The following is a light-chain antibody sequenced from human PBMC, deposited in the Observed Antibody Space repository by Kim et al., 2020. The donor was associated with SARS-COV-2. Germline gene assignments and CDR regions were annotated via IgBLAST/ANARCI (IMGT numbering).Light chain of an antibody. Sequence: GQSITSSCTGTSSDVGGYNSVSWFQQHPGKAPKLMIYDVSKRPSGVSDRFSGSQSGHTASLTISGLQAEDEADYYCSSYTSSTTLLFGGGTQLTVL. CDR1: SSDVGGYNS. V-gene: IGLV2-14*03. J-gene: IGLJ2*01. CDR2: DVS. CDR3: SSYTSSTTLL.